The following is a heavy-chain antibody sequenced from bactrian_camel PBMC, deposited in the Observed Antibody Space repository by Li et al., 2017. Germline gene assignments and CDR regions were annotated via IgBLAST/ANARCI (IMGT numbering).Heavy chain of an antibody. J-gene: IGHJ6*01. CDR2: IGSGGGTT. D-gene: IGHD6*01. V-gene: IGHV3S25*01. Sequence: QLVEFGGDLVQPGGSLRLSCAASGFTFSSWWMYWVRQAPGKGLEWVSTIGSGGGTTYYADSVKGRTTISRANAKNTVALQMNSLKPEDTAMYYCALDVSHCEGIGGPSWKQRTFGFWGQGTQVTVS. CDR1: GFTFSSWW. CDR3: ALDVSHCEGIGGPSWKQRTFGF.